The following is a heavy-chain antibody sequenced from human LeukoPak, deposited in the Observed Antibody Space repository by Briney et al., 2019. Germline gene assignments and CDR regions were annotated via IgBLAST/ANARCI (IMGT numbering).Heavy chain of an antibody. V-gene: IGHV3-23*01. Sequence: GGSLRLSCAASEFTFSNYAMSWVRQAPGKGLEWVSSISESGGSTYYADSGKGRFTISRDNSKNTLYLQMNSLRVEDTAVYYCAKGNAAFDIWGQGTMVTVSS. J-gene: IGHJ3*02. CDR1: EFTFSNYA. D-gene: IGHD1-1*01. CDR2: ISESGGST. CDR3: AKGNAAFDI.